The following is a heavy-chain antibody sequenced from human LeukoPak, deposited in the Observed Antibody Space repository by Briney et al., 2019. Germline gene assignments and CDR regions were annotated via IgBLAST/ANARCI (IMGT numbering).Heavy chain of an antibody. V-gene: IGHV4-30-4*07. CDR2: IYYSGST. J-gene: IGHJ4*02. D-gene: IGHD3-22*01. CDR3: ARLDARDSSGYPLDY. Sequence: LEWIGYIYYSGSTYYNPSLKSRVTISVDTSKNQFSLKLSSVTAADTAVYYCARLDARDSSGYPLDYWGQGTLVTVSS.